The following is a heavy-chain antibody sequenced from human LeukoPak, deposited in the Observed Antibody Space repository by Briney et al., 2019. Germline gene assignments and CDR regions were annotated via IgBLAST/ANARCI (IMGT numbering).Heavy chain of an antibody. J-gene: IGHJ3*02. CDR2: IYYSGST. D-gene: IGHD3-10*01. V-gene: IGHV4-39*07. Sequence: PSETLSLTCTVSGGSISSSSYYWGWIRQPPGKGLEWIGSIYYSGSTYYNPSLKSRVTISVDTSKNQFSLKLSSVTAADTAVYYCARDLLLWFGESPGAFDIWGQGTMVTVSS. CDR3: ARDLLLWFGESPGAFDI. CDR1: GGSISSSSYY.